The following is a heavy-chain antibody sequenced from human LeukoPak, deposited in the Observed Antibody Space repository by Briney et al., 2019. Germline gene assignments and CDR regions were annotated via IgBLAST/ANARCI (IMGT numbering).Heavy chain of an antibody. CDR3: ARDNRRQLVISYGMDV. V-gene: IGHV3-7*03. D-gene: IGHD6-6*01. J-gene: IGHJ6*02. CDR2: IKQDGSEK. Sequence: PGGSLRLSCAASGFTFSSYWMSWVRQAPGKGLEWVANIKQDGSEKYYVDSVKGRFTISRDNAKNSLYLQMNSLRAEDTAVYYCARDNRRQLVISYGMDVWGQGTTVTVSS. CDR1: GFTFSSYW.